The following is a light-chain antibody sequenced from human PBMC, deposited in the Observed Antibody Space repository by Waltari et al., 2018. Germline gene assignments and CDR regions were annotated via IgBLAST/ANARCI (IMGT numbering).Light chain of an antibody. CDR3: QQANTFPLT. V-gene: IGKV1-12*01. Sequence: DIQMTQSPSSMSASVGDRVSITCRASQGIGNWLAWYQQKPGKAPELLIYAASSLQSGVPSRFSGSGSGTDFTLTISSLQPEDFATYYCQQANTFPLTFGGGTKLEIK. CDR2: AAS. J-gene: IGKJ4*01. CDR1: QGIGNW.